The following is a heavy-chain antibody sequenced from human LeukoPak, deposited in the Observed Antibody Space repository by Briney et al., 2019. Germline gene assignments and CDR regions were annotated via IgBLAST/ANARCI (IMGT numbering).Heavy chain of an antibody. CDR1: GFTFDDYA. V-gene: IGHV3-9*01. Sequence: PGGSLRLSCAASGFTFDDYAMHWVRRAPGKGLEWVSGISWNSGSIGYADSVKGRFTISRDNAKNSLYLQMNSLRAEDTALYYCAKGRVQLWLSPDYWGQGTLVTVSS. CDR2: ISWNSGSI. J-gene: IGHJ4*02. CDR3: AKGRVQLWLSPDY. D-gene: IGHD5-18*01.